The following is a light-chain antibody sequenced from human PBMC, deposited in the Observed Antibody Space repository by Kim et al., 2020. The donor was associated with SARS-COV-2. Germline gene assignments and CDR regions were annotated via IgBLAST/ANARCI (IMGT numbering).Light chain of an antibody. Sequence: SYELTQPPSVSVSPGQTASITCSGEKLGEKYACWYQQKPGQSPVLVIYQDSKRPSGIPERFSGSNSGNTATLTISGTQAMDEADYYCQAWDSSTVVFGVG. CDR3: QAWDSSTVV. V-gene: IGLV3-1*01. J-gene: IGLJ2*01. CDR1: KLGEKY. CDR2: QDS.